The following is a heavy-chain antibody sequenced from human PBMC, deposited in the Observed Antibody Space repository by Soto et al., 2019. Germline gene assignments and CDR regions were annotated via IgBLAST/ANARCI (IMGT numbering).Heavy chain of an antibody. J-gene: IGHJ4*02. V-gene: IGHV1-18*01. CDR1: GYTFTSYG. Sequence: QVQLVQSGAEVKKPGASVKVSCKASGYTFTSYGINWVRQAXXXGLEWMRWISVYIGNTNXXXXLXXXXTXTTXTXXXXXXXXXXXXXXXXXXXXXXXXXXXXXXXDYWGQGALVTVSS. CDR3: XXXXXXXXXDY. CDR2: ISVYIGNT.